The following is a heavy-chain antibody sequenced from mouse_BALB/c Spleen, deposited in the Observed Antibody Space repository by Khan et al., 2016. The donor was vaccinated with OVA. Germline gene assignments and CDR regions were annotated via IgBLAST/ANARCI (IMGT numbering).Heavy chain of an antibody. CDR1: GYSFTNSG. CDR3: ASGGDWYFDV. D-gene: IGHD1-1*02. V-gene: IGHV9-3-1*01. CDR2: INTYTGEP. Sequence: QIQLVQSGPEVKKPGETVKISCKASGYSFTNSGMNWVRQAPGKGLKWMGWINTYTGEPTYADDFKGRFAFSLETSASTAYLQINNLKNEDTATYFCASGGDWYFDVWGAGTTVTVSS. J-gene: IGHJ1*01.